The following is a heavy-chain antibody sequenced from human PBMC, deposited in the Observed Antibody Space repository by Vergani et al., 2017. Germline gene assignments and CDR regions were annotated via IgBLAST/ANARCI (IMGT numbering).Heavy chain of an antibody. J-gene: IGHJ1*01. CDR3: ATKSCGTPGCQIGYFRE. D-gene: IGHD1-26*01. V-gene: IGHV3-30*03. CDR1: GFTSSYYG. Sequence: QVHLVESGGGVVQPGRSLRLPCVVSGFTSSYYGMHWVRQAPGKGREWVAVISYDGTQKYYADSVKGRFTISIDNSKSTLYLQMNSLRTEDTAVYYCATKSCGTPGCQIGYFREWGQGTLVTVSS. CDR2: ISYDGTQK.